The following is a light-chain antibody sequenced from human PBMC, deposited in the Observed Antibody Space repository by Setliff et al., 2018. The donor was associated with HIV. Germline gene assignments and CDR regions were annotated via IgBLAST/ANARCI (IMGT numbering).Light chain of an antibody. V-gene: IGLV2-23*02. J-gene: IGLJ1*01. CDR2: GVS. CDR1: SSDVGNYNL. Sequence: QSALPQPASVSRSPGQSITLSCTGTSSDVGNYNLVSWYQHHPGKAPKLIIYGVSERPSGVSNRFSGSKSGNTASLTISGLQAEDEADYYCCSYARSSTYVFGPETKVTVL. CDR3: CSYARSSTYV.